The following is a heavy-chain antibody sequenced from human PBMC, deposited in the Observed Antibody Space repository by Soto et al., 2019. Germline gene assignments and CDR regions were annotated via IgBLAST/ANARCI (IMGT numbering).Heavy chain of an antibody. V-gene: IGHV4-39*01. CDR3: ARLAAWGGKGVDY. Sequence: QLQLQDSGPGLVKPSETLSLTCTVSGGSISSSSYYWGWIRQPPGKGLEWIGSIYYSGSTYYNPSLKSRVTISGDTSKNQFSLKLSSVTAADTAVYYCARLAAWGGKGVDYWGQGTLVTVSS. CDR2: IYYSGST. CDR1: GGSISSSSYY. J-gene: IGHJ4*02. D-gene: IGHD2-15*01.